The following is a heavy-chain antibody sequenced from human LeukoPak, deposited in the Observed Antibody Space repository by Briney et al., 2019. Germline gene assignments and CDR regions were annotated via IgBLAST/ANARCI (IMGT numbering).Heavy chain of an antibody. CDR2: INPSGGST. J-gene: IGHJ4*02. CDR1: GYTFTSYY. V-gene: IGHV1-46*01. CDR3: ASEKAYDSSGYYNLDY. D-gene: IGHD3-22*01. Sequence: ASVKVSCKASGYTFTSYYMHWVRQAPGQGLEWMGIINPSGGSTSYAQKFQGRVTMTRDTSTSTVYMELSSLRSEDTAVYYCASEKAYDSSGYYNLDYWGQGTLVTVSS.